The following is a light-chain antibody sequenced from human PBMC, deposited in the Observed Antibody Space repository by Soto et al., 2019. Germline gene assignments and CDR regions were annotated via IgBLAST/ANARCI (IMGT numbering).Light chain of an antibody. CDR3: QAWDSSTAVV. J-gene: IGLJ2*01. CDR2: QDS. V-gene: IGLV3-1*01. Sequence: SYELTQPPSVSVSPGQTASITCSGDKLGDKYACWYQQKPGQSPVLVIYQDSSRPSGIPERFSGSNSGNTATLTISWTQAMDEADYYCQAWDSSTAVVFGGGTQLTVL. CDR1: KLGDKY.